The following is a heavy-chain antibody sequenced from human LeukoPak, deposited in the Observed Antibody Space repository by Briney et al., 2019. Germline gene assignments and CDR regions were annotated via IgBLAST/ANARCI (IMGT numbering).Heavy chain of an antibody. V-gene: IGHV1-46*01. J-gene: IGHJ4*02. CDR3: ARGSDTDSGISLIDY. Sequence: ASVKVSCKASGYTFTSYHMHWVRQAPGHGLEWMGIINPSGGSTSYAQKFQGRVTMTRDTSTSTVYMELSSLRSEDTAVYYCARGSDTDSGISLIDYWGQGTLVTVSS. D-gene: IGHD1-26*01. CDR1: GYTFTSYH. CDR2: INPSGGST.